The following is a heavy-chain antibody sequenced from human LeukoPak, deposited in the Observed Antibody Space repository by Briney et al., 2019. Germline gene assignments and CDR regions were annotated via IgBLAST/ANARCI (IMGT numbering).Heavy chain of an antibody. CDR3: ARVSQYYNSSRWHRDAFDI. V-gene: IGHV3-7*01. Sequence: GGSLRLSCAASGFTFSSYWMSWVRQAPGKGLEWVANIKQDGSEKYYVDSVKGRFTISRDNAKNSLYLQMNSLRAEDTAVYYCARVSQYYNSSRWHRDAFDIWGQGTMVTVSS. J-gene: IGHJ3*02. D-gene: IGHD3-22*01. CDR1: GFTFSSYW. CDR2: IKQDGSEK.